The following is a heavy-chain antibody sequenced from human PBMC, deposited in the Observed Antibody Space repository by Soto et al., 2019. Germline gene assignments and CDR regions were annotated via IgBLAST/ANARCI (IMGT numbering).Heavy chain of an antibody. V-gene: IGHV3-30*03. Sequence: PGGSLRLSCAASGFTFSNYGMHWVRQAPGKGLEWVAVISYDGIIKFYADSVKGRFTISRDNSKTTLYLQMNSLRTEDTAVYYCASKNKDYGEYGTSDIWGQGKMVTVSS. CDR2: ISYDGIIK. D-gene: IGHD4-17*01. J-gene: IGHJ3*02. CDR3: ASKNKDYGEYGTSDI. CDR1: GFTFSNYG.